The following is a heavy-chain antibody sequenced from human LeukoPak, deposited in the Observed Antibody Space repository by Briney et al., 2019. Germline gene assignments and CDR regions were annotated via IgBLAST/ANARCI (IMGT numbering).Heavy chain of an antibody. Sequence: PSETLSLTCTVSGYSISSGYYWGWIRQPPGKGLEWIGSIYHSGSTYYNPSLKSRVTIPVDTSKNQFSLKLSSVTAADTAVYYCARDLYYYGSGIYDYWGQGTLVTVSS. CDR3: ARDLYYYGSGIYDY. CDR1: GYSISSGYY. V-gene: IGHV4-38-2*02. J-gene: IGHJ4*02. D-gene: IGHD3-10*01. CDR2: IYHSGST.